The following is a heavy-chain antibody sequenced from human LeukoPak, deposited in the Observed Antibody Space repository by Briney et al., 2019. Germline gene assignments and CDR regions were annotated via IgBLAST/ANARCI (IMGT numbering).Heavy chain of an antibody. J-gene: IGHJ6*02. V-gene: IGHV2-5*02. Sequence: ESGPTLVKPTQTLTLTCTFSGFSLSTSGVGVGWIRQPPGKALEWLALIYWDDDKLYSPSLKSRLTVTKDTSKNQVVLRMTNMDPVDTATYYCAHRPPYCDGDCYPKNYGMDVWGQGTTVTVSS. CDR1: GFSLSTSGVG. CDR2: IYWDDDK. CDR3: AHRPPYCDGDCYPKNYGMDV. D-gene: IGHD2-21*02.